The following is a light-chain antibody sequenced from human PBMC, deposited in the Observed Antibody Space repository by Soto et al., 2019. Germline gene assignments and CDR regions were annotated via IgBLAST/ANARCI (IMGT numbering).Light chain of an antibody. V-gene: IGKV1-6*01. J-gene: IGKJ1*01. CDR2: AAS. Sequence: GARVAISCRASQDIRNTLAWYQQKPGEAPKLLIFAASNLQSGVPSRFSGSGSVTDFTLAITGLQPEDFATYYCLQYYNFSWTFGQG. CDR1: QDIRNT. CDR3: LQYYNFSWT.